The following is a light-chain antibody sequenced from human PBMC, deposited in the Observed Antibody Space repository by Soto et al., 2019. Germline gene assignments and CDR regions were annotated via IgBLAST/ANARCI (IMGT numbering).Light chain of an antibody. CDR1: SNDVGGYSY. Sequence: QSVLTQPASVSGSPGQSITISCTGTSNDVGGYSYVSWYQQHPGKAPKLMIYEVSNRPSGVSNRFSGSKSGNTASLTISGLQAEDEADYYCSSYTTTSTQVFGGGTKLTVL. V-gene: IGLV2-14*01. CDR3: SSYTTTSTQV. CDR2: EVS. J-gene: IGLJ2*01.